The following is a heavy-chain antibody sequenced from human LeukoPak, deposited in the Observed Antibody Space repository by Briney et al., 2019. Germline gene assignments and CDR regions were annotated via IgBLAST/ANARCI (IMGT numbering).Heavy chain of an antibody. CDR2: IIPIFGTA. Sequence: GSSVKVSCKASGGTFSSYAISWVRQAPGQGLEWMGGIIPIFGTANYAQKFQGRVTITADESTSTAYMELSSLRSEGTAVYYCARFQRGSLTDDYWGQGTLVTVSS. CDR1: GGTFSSYA. V-gene: IGHV1-69*01. D-gene: IGHD7-27*01. J-gene: IGHJ4*02. CDR3: ARFQRGSLTDDY.